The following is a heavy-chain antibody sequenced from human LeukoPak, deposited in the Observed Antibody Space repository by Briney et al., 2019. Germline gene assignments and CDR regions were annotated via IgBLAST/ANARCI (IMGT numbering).Heavy chain of an antibody. V-gene: IGHV5-51*01. CDR1: GYSFTSYW. CDR3: ARTQSLGYCSSTGCYHGPIGWFDP. J-gene: IGHJ5*02. D-gene: IGHD2-2*01. CDR2: IYPGDSDT. Sequence: GESLKISCKGSGYSFTSYWIGWVRQMPGKGLEWMGIIYPGDSDTRYSPSFQGQVTISADKSISTAYLQWSSLKASDTAMYYCARTQSLGYCSSTGCYHGPIGWFDPWGQGTLVTVSS.